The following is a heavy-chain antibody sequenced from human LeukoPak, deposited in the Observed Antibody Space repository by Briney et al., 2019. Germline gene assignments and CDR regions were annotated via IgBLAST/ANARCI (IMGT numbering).Heavy chain of an antibody. CDR1: GGSISNYY. D-gene: IGHD3-3*01. V-gene: IGHV4-59*01. CDR3: ARETYYDFWSGYGGGNWFDP. CDR2: IYYSGST. J-gene: IGHJ5*02. Sequence: SETLSLTCTVSGGSISNYYWSWIRQPPGQGLEWIGYIYYSGSTNYNPSLKSRVTISVDTSKNQFSLKLSSVTAADTAVYYCARETYYDFWSGYGGGNWFDPWGQGTLVTVSS.